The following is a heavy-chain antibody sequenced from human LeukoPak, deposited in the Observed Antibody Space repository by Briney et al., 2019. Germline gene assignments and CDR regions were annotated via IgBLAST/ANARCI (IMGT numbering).Heavy chain of an antibody. J-gene: IGHJ3*02. V-gene: IGHV4-4*07. CDR1: GGSFSSYY. Sequence: SETLSLTCAVYGGSFSSYYWSWIRQPAGKGLELIGRIYTNGTTNYNPSLKSRVTISVDTSKNQFSLKLSSVTAADTAVYYCAREGIIDAFDIWGEGTVVTVSS. CDR2: IYTNGTT. CDR3: AREGIIDAFDI.